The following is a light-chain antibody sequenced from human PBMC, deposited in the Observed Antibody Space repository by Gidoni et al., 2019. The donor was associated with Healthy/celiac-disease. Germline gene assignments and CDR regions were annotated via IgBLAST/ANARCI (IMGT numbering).Light chain of an antibody. CDR3: QQYNNWPRT. Sequence: EIVMTPSPATLSVSPGERATLSCSASQSVSSNLAWYQQKPGQAPRLLIYGASTRATGVPARFSGSGSGAEFTLTISSLQSEDFAVYYCQQYNNWPRTFGQGTKVEVK. J-gene: IGKJ1*01. CDR1: QSVSSN. V-gene: IGKV3-15*01. CDR2: GAS.